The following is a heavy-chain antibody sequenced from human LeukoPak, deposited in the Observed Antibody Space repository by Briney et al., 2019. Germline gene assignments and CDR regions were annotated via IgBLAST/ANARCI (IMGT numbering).Heavy chain of an antibody. CDR1: GGSISSYY. J-gene: IGHJ6*03. D-gene: IGHD1-26*01. V-gene: IGHV4-59*01. CDR3: ARDGGASYYYYYMDV. CDR2: ISYSGST. Sequence: SETLSLTCTVSGGSISSYYWSWIRQPPGKGLEWIGYISYSGSTNYNPSLKSRVTTSVDTSKNQFSLKLSSVTAADTAVYYCARDGGASYYYYYMDVWGKGTTVTVSS.